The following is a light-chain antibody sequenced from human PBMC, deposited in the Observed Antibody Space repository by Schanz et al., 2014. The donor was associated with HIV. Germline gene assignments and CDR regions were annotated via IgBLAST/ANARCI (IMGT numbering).Light chain of an antibody. V-gene: IGLV1-40*01. CDR1: SSNIGAGYD. J-gene: IGLJ2*01. CDR2: DNT. CDR3: QSYDSSLSGVI. Sequence: QSVLTQPPSVSGAPGQRVTIYCTGNSSNIGAGYDVHWYQQFPGRAPKVVMYDNTDRPSGVPDRFSGSRSGTSASLAITGLQAEDEADYYCQSYDSSLSGVIFGGGTKLTVL.